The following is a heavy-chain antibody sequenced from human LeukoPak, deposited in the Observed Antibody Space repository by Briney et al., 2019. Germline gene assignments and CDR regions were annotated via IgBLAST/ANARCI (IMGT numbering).Heavy chain of an antibody. J-gene: IGHJ4*02. D-gene: IGHD3-3*01. CDR1: EITFRKYW. CDR2: INSDGGST. Sequence: PGGSLRLSCAASEITFRKYWMHWVRQAPGKGLVWVSRINSDGGSTTYADSVKGRFTISRDNAKNTLYLQMNSLRAEDTAVYYCAGNDFWSGYSFDYWGQGTVVTVSP. V-gene: IGHV3-74*01. CDR3: AGNDFWSGYSFDY.